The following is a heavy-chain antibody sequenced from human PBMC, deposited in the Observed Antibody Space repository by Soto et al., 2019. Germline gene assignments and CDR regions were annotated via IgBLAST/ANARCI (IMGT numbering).Heavy chain of an antibody. D-gene: IGHD2-15*01. J-gene: IGHJ4*02. Sequence: EVQVVESGGGLVQPGGSLRLSCAASGFIFSDHYMDWVCQAPGKGLEWVARIRNKANSYTTEYAASVKGRFTISRDDSKNALYMQMNSLKIEDTAVYYCARGCSSSGSTYSGCDWGQGTLVTVSS. CDR1: GFIFSDHY. CDR3: ARGCSSSGSTYSGCD. CDR2: IRNKANSYTT. V-gene: IGHV3-72*01.